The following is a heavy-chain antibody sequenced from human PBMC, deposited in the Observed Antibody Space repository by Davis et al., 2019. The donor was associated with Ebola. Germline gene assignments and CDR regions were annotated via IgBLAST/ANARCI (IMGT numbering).Heavy chain of an antibody. J-gene: IGHJ4*02. CDR1: GYTFTSYY. CDR3: AREKIVGATPVAVGFDY. D-gene: IGHD1-26*01. V-gene: IGHV1-46*01. CDR2: INPSGGST. Sequence: ASVKVSCKASGYTFTSYYMHWVRQAPGQGLEWMGIINPSGGSTSYAQKFQGRVTMTRDTSTSTVYMELSSLRSEDTAVYYCAREKIVGATPVAVGFDYWGQGTLVTVSS.